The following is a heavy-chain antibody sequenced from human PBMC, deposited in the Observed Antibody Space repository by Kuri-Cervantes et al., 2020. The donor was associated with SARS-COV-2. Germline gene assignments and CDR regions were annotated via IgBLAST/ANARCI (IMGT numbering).Heavy chain of an antibody. J-gene: IGHJ4*02. CDR3: ARVAVAGSLDY. V-gene: IGHV4-38-2*01. CDR2: IYHSGST. Sequence: ESLKISCAASGFTFSDHYMEWVRQAPGKGLEWIGSIYHSGSTYYNPSLKSRVTISVDTSKNQFSLKLSSVTAADTAVYYCARVAVAGSLDYWGQGTLVTVSS. D-gene: IGHD6-19*01. CDR1: GFTFSDHY.